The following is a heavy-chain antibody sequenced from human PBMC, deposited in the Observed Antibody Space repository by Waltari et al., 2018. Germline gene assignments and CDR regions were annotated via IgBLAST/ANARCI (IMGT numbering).Heavy chain of an antibody. CDR1: GGSISSSNW. D-gene: IGHD3-3*01. V-gene: IGHV4-4*02. CDR2: INHSGSA. Sequence: QVQLQESGPGLVKPSGTLSLTCAVSGGSISSSNWWSWVRQPPGKGLEWIGEINHSGSANYNPAHKSQGTITIDEAKYKCSLKMGFVTAADKAVDYCARGGYYEGWGGYGFDYWGQGTLVTVSS. CDR3: ARGGYYEGWGGYGFDY. J-gene: IGHJ4*02.